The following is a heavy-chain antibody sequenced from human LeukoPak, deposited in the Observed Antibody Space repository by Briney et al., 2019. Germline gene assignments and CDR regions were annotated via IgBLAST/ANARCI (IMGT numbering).Heavy chain of an antibody. CDR2: INWNGGST. CDR1: GFTFDDYG. Sequence: PGGSLRLSCAASGFTFDDYGMSWVRQAPGKGLEWVSGINWNGGSTGYADSVKGRFTISRDNAKNSLYLQMNSLRAEDTALYYCARDFNSGYGSGSYYDPCYFDYWGQGTLVTVSS. D-gene: IGHD3-10*01. V-gene: IGHV3-20*04. CDR3: ARDFNSGYGSGSYYDPCYFDY. J-gene: IGHJ4*02.